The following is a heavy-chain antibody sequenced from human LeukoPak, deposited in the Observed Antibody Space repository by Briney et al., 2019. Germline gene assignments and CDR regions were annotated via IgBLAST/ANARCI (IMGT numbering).Heavy chain of an antibody. Sequence: GGSLRLSCAASGFTFSTYWMSWVRQAPGTGLEWVASIKQDGREKSYVDSVKGRFTISRDNAKNSLYLQMNSLRAEDTAVYYCARGGYQLLWYWGQGTLVTVSS. J-gene: IGHJ4*02. CDR2: IKQDGREK. D-gene: IGHD2-2*01. V-gene: IGHV3-7*04. CDR1: GFTFSTYW. CDR3: ARGGYQLLWY.